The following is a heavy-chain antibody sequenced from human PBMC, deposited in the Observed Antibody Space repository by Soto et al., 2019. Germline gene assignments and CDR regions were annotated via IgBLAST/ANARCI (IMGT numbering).Heavy chain of an antibody. CDR1: GFTFSSYG. Sequence: QVQLVESGGGVVQPGRSLRLSCAASGFTFSSYGMHWVRQTPGKGLEWVAVISYEGSNKYYADSVKGRFTMSRDNSKNTLYLQMNSLRAEDTAVYYCAKRARRAVAMHYFDYWGQGTLVTVSS. D-gene: IGHD6-19*01. J-gene: IGHJ4*02. V-gene: IGHV3-30*18. CDR3: AKRARRAVAMHYFDY. CDR2: ISYEGSNK.